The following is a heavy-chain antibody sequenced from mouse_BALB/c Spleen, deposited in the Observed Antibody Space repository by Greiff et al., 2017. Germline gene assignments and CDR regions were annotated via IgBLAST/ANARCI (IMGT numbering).Heavy chain of an antibody. CDR2: ISDGGSYT. J-gene: IGHJ3*01. V-gene: IGHV5-4*02. Sequence: EVQLVESGGGLVKPGGSLKLSCAASGFTFSDYYMYWVRQTPEKRLEWVATISDGGSYTYYPDSVKGRFTISRDNAKNNLYLQMSSLKSEDTAMYYCARSYYYGSSWFAYWGQGTLVTVSA. D-gene: IGHD1-1*01. CDR3: ARSYYYGSSWFAY. CDR1: GFTFSDYY.